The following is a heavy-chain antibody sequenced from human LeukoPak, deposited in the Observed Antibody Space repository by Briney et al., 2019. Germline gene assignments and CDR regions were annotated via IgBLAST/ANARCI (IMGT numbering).Heavy chain of an antibody. CDR1: GGSISSGDYY. D-gene: IGHD2-15*01. CDR3: ARELGGLDAFDI. Sequence: SQTLSLTCTVSGGSISSGDYYWSWIRQPPGKGLEWIGYIYYSGSTNYNPSLKSRVTISVDTSKNQFSLKLSSVTAADTAVYYCARELGGLDAFDIWGQGTMVTVSS. V-gene: IGHV4-30-4*01. J-gene: IGHJ3*02. CDR2: IYYSGST.